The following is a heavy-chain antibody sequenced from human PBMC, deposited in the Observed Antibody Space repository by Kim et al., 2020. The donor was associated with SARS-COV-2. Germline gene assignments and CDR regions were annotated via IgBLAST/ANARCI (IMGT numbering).Heavy chain of an antibody. Sequence: GGSLRLSCAASGFTFSSYAMSWVRQAPGKGLDWVSAITESGGTCYAESVKGRFTISRDNSRNTLYLQMNSLRAEDTAVYYCAKYTGGMNVWGPGTTVPVS. CDR2: ITESGGT. J-gene: IGHJ6*02. CDR3: AKYTGGMNV. V-gene: IGHV3-23*01. CDR1: GFTFSSYA.